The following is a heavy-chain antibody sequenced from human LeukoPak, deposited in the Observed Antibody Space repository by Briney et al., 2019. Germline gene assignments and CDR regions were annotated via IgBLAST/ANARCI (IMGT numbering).Heavy chain of an antibody. V-gene: IGHV3-21*01. J-gene: IGHJ3*02. CDR2: ISSSSSYI. CDR3: ARATHYDPDLYAFDI. Sequence: GGSLRLSCAASGFTFSIYSMNWVRQAPGKGLEWVSSISSSSSYIYYADSVKGRFTISRDNAKNSLYLQMNSLRAEDTAVYYCARATHYDPDLYAFDIWGQGTMVTVSS. CDR1: GFTFSIYS. D-gene: IGHD3-3*01.